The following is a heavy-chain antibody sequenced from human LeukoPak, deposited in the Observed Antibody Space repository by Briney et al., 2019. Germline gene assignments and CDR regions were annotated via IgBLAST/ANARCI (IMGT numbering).Heavy chain of an antibody. V-gene: IGHV3-48*01. D-gene: IGHD3-16*01. CDR2: ISGSSSTI. J-gene: IGHJ4*02. CDR3: ARGVQLWDFFDY. CDR1: GFTFINYN. Sequence: GGSLRLSCAASGFTFINYNMNWVRQAPGKGLEWVSYISGSSSTIYCADSVKGRFTISRDNAKNSLYLQMNSLRAEDTAVYYCARGVQLWDFFDYWGQGTLVTVSS.